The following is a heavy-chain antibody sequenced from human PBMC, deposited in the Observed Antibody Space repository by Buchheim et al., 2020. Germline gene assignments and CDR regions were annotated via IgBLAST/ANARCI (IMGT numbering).Heavy chain of an antibody. D-gene: IGHD3-16*01. Sequence: QVQLQESGPGLVKPAGTLSLTCGVSGDSTSSTDWWNWVRQPPGKGLEWIGEINHSGTTHYSPSLKSRVTMSVDKSKKQFSLNLSSVTAADTAVYYCARNFGLGGMDVWGRGTT. J-gene: IGHJ6*02. V-gene: IGHV4-4*02. CDR2: INHSGTT. CDR1: GDSTSSTDW. CDR3: ARNFGLGGMDV.